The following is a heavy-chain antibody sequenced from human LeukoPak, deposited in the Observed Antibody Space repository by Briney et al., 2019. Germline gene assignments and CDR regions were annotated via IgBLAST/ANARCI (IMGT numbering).Heavy chain of an antibody. J-gene: IGHJ6*02. CDR3: ARKRGSRGWLGSYYYYYYGMDV. CDR1: GGSISSGGYY. V-gene: IGHV4-31*03. D-gene: IGHD6-19*01. Sequence: PSETLSLTCTVSGGSISSGGYYWSWIRQHPGKGLEWIGYIYYSGSTYYNPSLKSRVTISVDTSKNQFSLKLSSVTAADTAVYYCARKRGSRGWLGSYYYYYYGMDVWGQGTTVTVSS. CDR2: IYYSGST.